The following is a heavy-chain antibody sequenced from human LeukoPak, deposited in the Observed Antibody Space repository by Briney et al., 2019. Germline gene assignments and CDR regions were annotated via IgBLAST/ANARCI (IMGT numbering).Heavy chain of an antibody. V-gene: IGHV3-30*18. CDR3: AKAAYCTSTSCHFSGYAQRPLDS. D-gene: IGHD2-2*01. CDR2: ISNDGSTK. J-gene: IGHJ4*02. Sequence: PGRSLRLSCAASGFTFNMSGMHWVRQAPGKGLEWVAGISNDGSTKDYADSVKGRFTISRDSSKKSMFLQMNSLRAEDTAVYYCAKAAYCTSTSCHFSGYAQRPLDSWGQGTLVTVSS. CDR1: GFTFNMSG.